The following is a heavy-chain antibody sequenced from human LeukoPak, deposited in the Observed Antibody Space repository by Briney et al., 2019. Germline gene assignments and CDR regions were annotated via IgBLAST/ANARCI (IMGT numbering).Heavy chain of an antibody. CDR3: ARGHLLFTFGGVYYYYYGMDV. J-gene: IGHJ6*02. CDR2: ISSSSSYI. CDR1: GFTFSSYS. Sequence: PGGSLRLSCAAPGFTFSSYSMNWVRQAPGKGLEWVSSISSSSSYIYYADSVKGRFTISRDNAKNSLYLQMNSLRAEDTAVYYCARGHLLFTFGGVYYYYYGMDVWGQGTTVTVSS. D-gene: IGHD3-16*01. V-gene: IGHV3-21*01.